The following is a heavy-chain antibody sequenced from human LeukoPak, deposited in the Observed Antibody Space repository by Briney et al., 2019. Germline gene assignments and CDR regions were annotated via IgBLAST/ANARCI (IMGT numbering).Heavy chain of an antibody. J-gene: IGHJ4*02. D-gene: IGHD3-16*01. CDR3: ARDPTRGDS. CDR1: GFTFSTYT. V-gene: IGHV3-21*06. CDR2: ISGGGSDT. Sequence: GGSLRLSCAASGFTFSTYTMNWVRQAPGKGLEWVSSISGGGSDTFYADSVKGRFTISRDNAKNSLYPQMNSLRVDDTAVYFCARDPTRGDSWGQGTLVTVSS.